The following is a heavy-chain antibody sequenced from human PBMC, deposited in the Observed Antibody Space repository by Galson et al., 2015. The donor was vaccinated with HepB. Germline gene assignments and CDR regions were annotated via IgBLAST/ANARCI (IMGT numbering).Heavy chain of an antibody. Sequence: SLRLSCAASGFTFDDYGMSWVRQAPGKGLEWVSGINWNGGSTGYADSVKGRFTISRDNAKNSLYLQMNSLRAEDTALYYCARARATRMGAGGYFDYWGQGTLVTVSS. CDR1: GFTFDDYG. CDR2: INWNGGST. J-gene: IGHJ4*02. CDR3: ARARATRMGAGGYFDY. V-gene: IGHV3-20*04. D-gene: IGHD3-16*01.